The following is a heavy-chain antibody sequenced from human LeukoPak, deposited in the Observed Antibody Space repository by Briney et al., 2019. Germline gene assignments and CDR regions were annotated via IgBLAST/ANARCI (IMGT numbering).Heavy chain of an antibody. CDR1: GFTFSSYD. J-gene: IGHJ4*02. CDR2: IRSDGSDK. Sequence: GGSLRLSCAASGFTFSSYDMHWVRQAPGKGLEWVAFIRSDGSDKYYTDSVRGRFTISRDNSKNTEHLQMNSLRPEDTAVYYCAKSSPHGTYFLHYWGQGTLVTVSS. V-gene: IGHV3-30*02. CDR3: AKSSPHGTYFLHY. D-gene: IGHD1-26*01.